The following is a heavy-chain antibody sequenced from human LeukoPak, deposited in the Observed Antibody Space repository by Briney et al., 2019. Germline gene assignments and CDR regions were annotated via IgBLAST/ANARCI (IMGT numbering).Heavy chain of an antibody. Sequence: GGSLRLSCAASGFAFSSYAMHWVRQAPGKGLEWVAVISYDGSNKYYADSLKGRFTISRDNAKNSLYLQMNSLRAEDTAVYYCARVVGSSWSLFDYWGQGTLVTVSS. CDR1: GFAFSSYA. D-gene: IGHD6-13*01. J-gene: IGHJ4*02. CDR2: ISYDGSNK. V-gene: IGHV3-30-3*01. CDR3: ARVVGSSWSLFDY.